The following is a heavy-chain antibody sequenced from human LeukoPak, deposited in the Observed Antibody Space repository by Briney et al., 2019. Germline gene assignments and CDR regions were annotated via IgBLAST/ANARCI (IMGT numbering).Heavy chain of an antibody. Sequence: GGSLRLSCAASGFTFSSYAMHWVRQAPGKGLEWVAVIWYDGSNKYYADSVKGRFTISRDNSKNTLYLQMNSLRAEDTAVYYCARGGEDYSRYYFDYWGQGTLVTVSS. V-gene: IGHV3-33*08. CDR3: ARGGEDYSRYYFDY. D-gene: IGHD4-4*01. CDR2: IWYDGSNK. CDR1: GFTFSSYA. J-gene: IGHJ4*02.